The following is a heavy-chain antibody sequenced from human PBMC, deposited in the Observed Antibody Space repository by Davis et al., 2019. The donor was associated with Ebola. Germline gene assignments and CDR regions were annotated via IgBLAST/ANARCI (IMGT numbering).Heavy chain of an antibody. CDR2: IKQDGSEK. CDR1: GFTFSSYG. Sequence: GGSLRLSCAASGFTFSSYGMHWVRQAPGKGLEWVANIKQDGSEKYYVDSVEGRFTISRDNAKNSLNLQMNSLRVEDTAVYYCVVRDERALGYWGQGTLVTVSS. V-gene: IGHV3-7*01. J-gene: IGHJ4*02. D-gene: IGHD2-8*01. CDR3: VVRDERALGY.